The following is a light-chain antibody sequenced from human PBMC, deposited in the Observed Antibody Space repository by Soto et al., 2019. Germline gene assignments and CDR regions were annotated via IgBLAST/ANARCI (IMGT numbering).Light chain of an antibody. CDR3: QQRSSWPIT. CDR1: QSVDSY. Sequence: IVLTQSPASLLLTQGERATLCCRASQSVDSYLVWYQQKPGQAPRLLIFGASNRATGIPARFSGSGSGTDFTLSINSLEPEDFAVYYCQQRSSWPITFAQGTRLEI. V-gene: IGKV3-11*01. J-gene: IGKJ5*01. CDR2: GAS.